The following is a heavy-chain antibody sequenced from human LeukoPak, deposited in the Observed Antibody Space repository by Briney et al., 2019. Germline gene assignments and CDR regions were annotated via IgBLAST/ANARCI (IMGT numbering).Heavy chain of an antibody. Sequence: GGSLGLSCAASGFTFGDHIMNWVRQLPGKRLEWVAYVSGSGSTVYYADSVKGRFTVSRDNGKSSLYLQMNSLRVEDTALYYCARDGVEMATLFDYWGQGTLVTVS. CDR3: ARDGVEMATLFDY. V-gene: IGHV3-48*01. CDR2: VSGSGSTV. CDR1: GFTFGDHI. D-gene: IGHD5-24*01. J-gene: IGHJ4*02.